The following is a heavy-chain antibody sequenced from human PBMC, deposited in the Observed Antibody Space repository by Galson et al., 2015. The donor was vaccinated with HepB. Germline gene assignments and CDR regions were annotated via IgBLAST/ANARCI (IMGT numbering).Heavy chain of an antibody. CDR1: GFTFSSYG. J-gene: IGHJ6*02. V-gene: IGHV3-33*01. CDR2: IWYDGSNK. Sequence: SLRLSCAASGFTFSSYGMHWVRQAPGKGLEWVAVIWYDGSNKYYADSVKGRFTISRDNSKNTLYLQMNSLRAEDTAVYYCAREGDDSSGAMIRYYYYYYGMDVWGQGTTVTVSS. D-gene: IGHD3-22*01. CDR3: AREGDDSSGAMIRYYYYYYGMDV.